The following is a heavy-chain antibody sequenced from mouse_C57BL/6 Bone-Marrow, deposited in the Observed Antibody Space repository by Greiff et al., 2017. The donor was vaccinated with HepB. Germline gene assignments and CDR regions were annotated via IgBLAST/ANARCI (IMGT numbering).Heavy chain of an antibody. V-gene: IGHV1-81*01. CDR2: IYPRSGNT. J-gene: IGHJ2*01. D-gene: IGHD1-1*01. CDR3: ARTRYPYYFDY. Sequence: QVHVKQSGAELARPGASVKLSCKASGYTFTSYGISWVKQRTGQGLEWIGEIYPRSGNTYYNEKFKGKATLTADKSSSTAYMELRSLTSEDSAVYFCARTRYPYYFDYWGQGTTLTVSS. CDR1: GYTFTSYG.